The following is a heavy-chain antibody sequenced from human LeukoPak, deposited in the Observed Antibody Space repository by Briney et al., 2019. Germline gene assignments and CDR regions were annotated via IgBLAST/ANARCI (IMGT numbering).Heavy chain of an antibody. V-gene: IGHV4-59*08. J-gene: IGHJ3*02. Sequence: PSETLSLTCTVSGGSISSYYWSWIRQPPGKGLEWIGYIYYSGSTNYNPSLKSRVTISVDTSKNQFSLKLSSVTAADTAVYYCARFSGWYVSAFDIWGQGTMVTVSS. CDR3: ARFSGWYVSAFDI. D-gene: IGHD6-19*01. CDR2: IYYSGST. CDR1: GGSISSYY.